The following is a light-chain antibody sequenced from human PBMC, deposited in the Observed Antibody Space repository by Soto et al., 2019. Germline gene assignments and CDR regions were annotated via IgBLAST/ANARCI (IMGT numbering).Light chain of an antibody. CDR1: QSVSSY. CDR3: QQRSNWPPIT. J-gene: IGKJ3*01. Sequence: TQSPSTLSGSVGDRVTITCRASQSVSSYLAWYQQKPGQAPRLLIYDASNRATGIPARFSGSGSGTDFTLTISSLEPEDFAVYYCQQRSNWPPITFGPGTKVDIK. CDR2: DAS. V-gene: IGKV3-11*01.